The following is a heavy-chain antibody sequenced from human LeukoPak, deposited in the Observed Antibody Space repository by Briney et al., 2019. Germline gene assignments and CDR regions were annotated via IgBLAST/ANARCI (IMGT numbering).Heavy chain of an antibody. J-gene: IGHJ4*02. D-gene: IGHD3-10*01. Sequence: GGSLRLSCAASGFTFSSNYMRWVRQAPGKGLEWVSVIYSGGSTYYPDSVKGRFTISRYNSKNTLYLQMNSLRAEDTAVYYCAREYGSGTGDYWGQGTLVTVSS. CDR3: AREYGSGTGDY. CDR2: IYSGGST. V-gene: IGHV3-53*01. CDR1: GFTFSSNY.